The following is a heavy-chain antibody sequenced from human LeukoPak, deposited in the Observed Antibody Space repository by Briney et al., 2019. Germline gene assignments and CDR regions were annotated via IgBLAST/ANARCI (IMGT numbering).Heavy chain of an antibody. CDR2: IIDSGIST. CDR1: GFIFNSYD. V-gene: IGHV3-23*01. Sequence: GGSLRLSCAASGFIFNSYDMAWVRQAPEKGLEWVSSIIDSGISTYYADSVKGRFTISRDNSKNTLYLQMNSLRAEDTAVYYCAKGSRGNYDYWGQGTLVTVSS. J-gene: IGHJ4*02. D-gene: IGHD1-26*01. CDR3: AKGSRGNYDY.